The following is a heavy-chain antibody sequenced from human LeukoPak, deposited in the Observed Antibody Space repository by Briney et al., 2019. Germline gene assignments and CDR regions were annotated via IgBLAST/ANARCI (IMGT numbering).Heavy chain of an antibody. V-gene: IGHV1-69*04. J-gene: IGHJ6*02. CDR2: IIPMVGVA. CDR3: ARDIRVDYGHYCYGMDV. CDR1: GGTFSSYT. D-gene: IGHD4-17*01. Sequence: SVKVSCKASGGTFSSYTISWVRQAPEQGLEWMGRIIPMVGVANYAQKFQGRVTIIADKSTSTAYMELSSLRSEDTAVYYCARDIRVDYGHYCYGMDVWGQGTTVTVSS.